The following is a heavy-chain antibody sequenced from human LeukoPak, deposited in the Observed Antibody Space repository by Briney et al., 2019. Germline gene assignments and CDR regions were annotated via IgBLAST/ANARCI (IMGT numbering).Heavy chain of an antibody. CDR1: GGSFSGYY. V-gene: IGHV4-34*01. CDR3: ARSGSGYLRYYFDY. CDR2: IDHSGST. Sequence: SETLSLTCAVYGGSFSGYYWTWIRQPPGKGLEWIGEIDHSGSTNYNPSLKSRVTISVDTSKNQFSLKLSSVTAADTAVYYCARSGSGYLRYYFDYWGQGTLVTVSS. J-gene: IGHJ4*02. D-gene: IGHD5-12*01.